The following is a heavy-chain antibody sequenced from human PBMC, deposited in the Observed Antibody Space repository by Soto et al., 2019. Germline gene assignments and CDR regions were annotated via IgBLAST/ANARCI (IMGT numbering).Heavy chain of an antibody. Sequence: NPSETLSLTCTVSGGSISSGDYYWSWIRQPPGKGLEWIGYIYYSGSTYYNPSLKSRVTISVDTSKNQFSLKLSSVTAADTAVYYCAREGSYDSSGYDWFDPWGQGTLVTVS. CDR1: GGSISSGDYY. CDR3: AREGSYDSSGYDWFDP. CDR2: IYYSGST. D-gene: IGHD3-22*01. J-gene: IGHJ5*02. V-gene: IGHV4-30-4*01.